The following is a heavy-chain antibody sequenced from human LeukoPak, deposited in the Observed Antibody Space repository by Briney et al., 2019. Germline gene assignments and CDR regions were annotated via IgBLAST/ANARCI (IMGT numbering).Heavy chain of an antibody. J-gene: IGHJ5*02. CDR1: GFTFSSYG. Sequence: QPGRSLRLSCAASGFTFSSYGMHWVRQAPGKGLEWVAVISYDGSNKYYADSVKGRFTISRDNSKNTLYLQMNSLRAEDTAVYYCAKSVSLRVSYNWFDPWGQGTLVTVSS. V-gene: IGHV3-30*18. CDR2: ISYDGSNK. D-gene: IGHD3-16*02. CDR3: AKSVSLRVSYNWFDP.